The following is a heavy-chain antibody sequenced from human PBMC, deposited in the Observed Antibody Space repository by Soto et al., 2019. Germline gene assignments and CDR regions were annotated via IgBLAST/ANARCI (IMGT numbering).Heavy chain of an antibody. CDR3: ARDHRVWFGEFKWGGNYYYGMDV. D-gene: IGHD3-10*01. V-gene: IGHV4-59*01. J-gene: IGHJ6*02. CDR2: IYYSGST. CDR1: GGSISSYY. Sequence: PSETLSLTCTVSGGSISSYYWGWIRQPPGKGLEWIGYIYYSGSTNYNPSLKSRVTISVDTSKNQFSLKLSSVTAADTAVYYCARDHRVWFGEFKWGGNYYYGMDVWGQGTTVTVSS.